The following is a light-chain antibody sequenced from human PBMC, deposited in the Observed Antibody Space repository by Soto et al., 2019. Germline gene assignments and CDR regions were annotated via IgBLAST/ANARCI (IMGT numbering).Light chain of an antibody. J-gene: IGLJ2*01. CDR2: QYY. CDR1: SGSIASYY. V-gene: IGLV6-57*04. CDR3: QSYNDTDVV. Sequence: NFMLTQPQSVSESPGKTVTISCTRSSGSIASYYVQWYQQRPGSAPTTMIFQYYQRPSGVPDRFSGSIDTSSNSASLTISGLKTEDEADYYCQSYNDTDVVFGGGTKVTVL.